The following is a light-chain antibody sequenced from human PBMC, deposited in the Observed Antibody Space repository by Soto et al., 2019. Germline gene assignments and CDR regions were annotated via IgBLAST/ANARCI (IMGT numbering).Light chain of an antibody. CDR1: QSFNSW. CDR2: DAS. V-gene: IGKV1-5*01. Sequence: DIQMTQFPSTLSAAVGDAVTITCRASQSFNSWLAWYQQKPGKAPKLLIYDASSLRSGVPSRFSGSQSGTQFTLTISSLQPDDGATYLCQQYNSFSLTFAQGTKVELK. CDR3: QQYNSFSLT. J-gene: IGKJ1*01.